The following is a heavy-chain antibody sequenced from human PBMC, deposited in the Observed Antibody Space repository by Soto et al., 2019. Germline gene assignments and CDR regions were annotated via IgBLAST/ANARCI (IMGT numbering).Heavy chain of an antibody. CDR2: ISPYTGNT. CDR1: GYIFVNYG. V-gene: IGHV1-18*01. J-gene: IGHJ6*02. Sequence: QVQLVQSGDEVKKPGASVKVSCKASGYIFVNYGIAWVRQAPGQGLEWMGWISPYTGNTHSATKVQGRLTMTTDTSTSTAYMDLGRLTSDATGVYYCVRVDNYVTPTPPDVWGQGTTVTVSS. D-gene: IGHD3-16*01. CDR3: VRVDNYVTPTPPDV.